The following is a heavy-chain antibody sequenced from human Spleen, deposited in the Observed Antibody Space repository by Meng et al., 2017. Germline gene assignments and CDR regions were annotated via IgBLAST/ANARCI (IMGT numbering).Heavy chain of an antibody. CDR1: GGTFSSYA. CDR3: ASTIFTRRGWYPSSYWYFDL. Sequence: QVQLVQSGAEVKKPGSSVKVSCKASGGTFSSYAISWVRQAPGQGLEWMGGIIPIFGTANYAQKFQGRVTITADKSTSTAYMELSSLRSEDTAVYYCASTIFTRRGWYPSSYWYFDLWGRGTLVTVAS. J-gene: IGHJ2*01. V-gene: IGHV1-69*06. D-gene: IGHD6-19*01. CDR2: IIPIFGTA.